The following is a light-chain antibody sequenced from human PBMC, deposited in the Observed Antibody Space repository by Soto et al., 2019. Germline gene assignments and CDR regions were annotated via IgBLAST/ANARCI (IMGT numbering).Light chain of an antibody. V-gene: IGKV1-27*01. CDR2: AAS. J-gene: IGKJ3*01. CDR1: QGIRNY. CDR3: QKYNSAPVT. Sequence: DIQMTQSPSSLSASVGDRVTITCRASQGIRNYLAWYQQKPGKVPKLLIYAASTLQSGVPSRFSGSGSGTDFPLTISSLQPEDVATYYCQKYNSAPVTVGPGTKVEIK.